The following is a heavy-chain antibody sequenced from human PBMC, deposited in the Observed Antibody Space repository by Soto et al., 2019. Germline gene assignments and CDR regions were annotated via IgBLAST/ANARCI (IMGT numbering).Heavy chain of an antibody. D-gene: IGHD4-17*01. CDR3: ARRTDYGDYFDY. Sequence: PSETLSLTCTVSGGSISSYYWSWVRQPPGKGLEWIGYIYYSGSTNYNPSLKSRVTISVDTSKNQFSLKLSSVTAADTAVYYCARRTDYGDYFDYWGQGTLVTVSS. CDR1: GGSISSYY. CDR2: IYYSGST. V-gene: IGHV4-59*01. J-gene: IGHJ4*02.